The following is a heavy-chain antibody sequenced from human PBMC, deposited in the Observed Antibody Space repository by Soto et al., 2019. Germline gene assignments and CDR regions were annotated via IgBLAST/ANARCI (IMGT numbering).Heavy chain of an antibody. Sequence: QVQLVESGGGVVQPGRSLRLSCAASGFTFSSYGMHWVRQAPGKGLEWVAVISYDGSNKYYADSVKGRITISRDNSKNTLYLQMNSLRAEDTSVYYGAKDLDTAMVTGEFDYWGQGTLVTVSS. J-gene: IGHJ4*02. CDR3: AKDLDTAMVTGEFDY. CDR1: GFTFSSYG. D-gene: IGHD5-18*01. V-gene: IGHV3-30*18. CDR2: ISYDGSNK.